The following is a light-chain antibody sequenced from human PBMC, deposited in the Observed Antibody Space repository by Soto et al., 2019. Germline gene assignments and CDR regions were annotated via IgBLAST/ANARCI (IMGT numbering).Light chain of an antibody. CDR2: YVN. CDR3: CSYTTSSSYV. CDR1: SSDVGYYIF. V-gene: IGLV2-14*01. J-gene: IGLJ1*01. Sequence: QSALTQPASVSGSPGKSITISCTGSSSDVGYYIFVSWYQQHPGKAPKLMIYYVNNRPSAVSNRFSGSKSGNTSSLTISGFQAEDEADYYCCSYTTSSSYVFGPGTKLTVL.